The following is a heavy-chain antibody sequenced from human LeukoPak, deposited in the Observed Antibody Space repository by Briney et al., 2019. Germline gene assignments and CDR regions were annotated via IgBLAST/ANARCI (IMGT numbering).Heavy chain of an antibody. Sequence: ASVKVSCKASGYTFTSYGISWVRQAPGQGLEGMGWISAYNGNTNYAKKLQGRVTITPDTSTSTAYMELRSLRSDDTAVYYCARDTQDYGDYERAFDIWGQGTMVTVSS. CDR3: ARDTQDYGDYERAFDI. V-gene: IGHV1-18*01. CDR1: GYTFTSYG. CDR2: ISAYNGNT. D-gene: IGHD4-17*01. J-gene: IGHJ3*02.